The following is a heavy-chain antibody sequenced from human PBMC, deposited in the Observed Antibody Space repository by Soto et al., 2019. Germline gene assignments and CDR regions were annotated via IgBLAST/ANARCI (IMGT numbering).Heavy chain of an antibody. CDR3: ARDATYYYDSSGYEQGDWFDP. CDR2: IIPIFGTA. D-gene: IGHD3-22*01. J-gene: IGHJ5*02. CDR1: GGTFSSYA. V-gene: IGHV1-69*13. Sequence: SVKVSCKASGGTFSSYAISWVRQVPGQGLEWMGGIIPIFGTANYAQKFQGRVTITADESTSTAYMELSSLRSEDTAVYYCARDATYYYDSSGYEQGDWFDPWGQGTLVTVSS.